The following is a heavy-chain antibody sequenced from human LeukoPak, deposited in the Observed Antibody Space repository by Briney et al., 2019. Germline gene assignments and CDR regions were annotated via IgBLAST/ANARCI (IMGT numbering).Heavy chain of an antibody. J-gene: IGHJ5*02. CDR1: GYSFTSNW. CDR3: ARQPEGTWFDP. CDR2: IDPSDSYT. V-gene: IGHV5-10-1*01. Sequence: GESLKISCKGSGYSFTSNWIGWVRQMPGKGLEWMGRIDPSDSYTNYSPSFQGHVTISADKSISTAFLQWSSLKASDTAMYYCARQPEGTWFDPWGQGTLVTVSS. D-gene: IGHD1-1*01.